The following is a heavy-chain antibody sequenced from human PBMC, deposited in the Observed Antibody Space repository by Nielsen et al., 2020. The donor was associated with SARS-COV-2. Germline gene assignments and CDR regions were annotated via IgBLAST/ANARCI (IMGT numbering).Heavy chain of an antibody. Sequence: GGSLKISCAASGFTFSSYGMQWVRQAPGKGLEWVAVISYDGSNKYYADSVKGRFTISRDNSKNTLYLQMNSLRAEDTAVYYCAKGSITTDYYYYMDVWGKGTTVTVSS. V-gene: IGHV3-30*18. CDR1: GFTFSSYG. J-gene: IGHJ6*03. D-gene: IGHD1-14*01. CDR2: ISYDGSNK. CDR3: AKGSITTDYYYYMDV.